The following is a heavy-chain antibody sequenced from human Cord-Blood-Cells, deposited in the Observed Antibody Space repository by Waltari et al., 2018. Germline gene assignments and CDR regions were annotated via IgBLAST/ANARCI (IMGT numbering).Heavy chain of an antibody. Sequence: VQLVQSGAEVTKPGASVKVACKASGYTFTSHGISWVRQAPGQGLEWMGWISAYNGNTNYAQKLQGRVTMTTDTSTSTAYMELRSLRSDDTAVYYCARGGSSRGYYYYYGMDVWGQGTTVTVSS. CDR1: GYTFTSHG. J-gene: IGHJ6*02. CDR3: ARGGSSRGYYYYYGMDV. CDR2: ISAYNGNT. V-gene: IGHV1-18*01. D-gene: IGHD3-10*01.